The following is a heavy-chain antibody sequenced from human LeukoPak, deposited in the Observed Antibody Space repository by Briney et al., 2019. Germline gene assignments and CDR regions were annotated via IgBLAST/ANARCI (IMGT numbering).Heavy chain of an antibody. CDR3: ARVGGDYGEFYYYYYMDV. J-gene: IGHJ6*03. V-gene: IGHV1-69*01. Sequence: SVKVSCKASEGTFSSYAISWVRQAPGQGLEWMGGIIPIFGTANYAQKFQGRVTITADESTSTAYMELSSLRSEDTAVYYCARVGGDYGEFYYYYYMDVWGKGTTVTISS. CDR2: IIPIFGTA. D-gene: IGHD4-17*01. CDR1: EGTFSSYA.